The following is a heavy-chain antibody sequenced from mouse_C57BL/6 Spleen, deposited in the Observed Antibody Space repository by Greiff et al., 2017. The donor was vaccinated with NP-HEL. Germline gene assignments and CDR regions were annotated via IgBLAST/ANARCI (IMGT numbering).Heavy chain of an antibody. D-gene: IGHD1-1*02. Sequence: VQLQQSGAELMKPGASVKLSCKASGYTFTGYWIEWVKQRPGHGLEWIGEIFPGSGSTNYNEQFKGKATFTADKSSNTAYMQLSSLTTEDSASYCCASYDFYAMDYWGQGTSVTVSA. V-gene: IGHV1-9*01. CDR3: ASYDFYAMDY. CDR2: IFPGSGST. J-gene: IGHJ4*01. CDR1: GYTFTGYW.